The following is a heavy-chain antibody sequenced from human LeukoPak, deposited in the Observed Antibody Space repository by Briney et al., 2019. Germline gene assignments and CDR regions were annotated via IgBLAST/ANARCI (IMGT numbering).Heavy chain of an antibody. CDR2: ISYVATNK. D-gene: IGHD1-26*01. Sequence: GRSLRLSCAASGFIFSNYAMHWVRQAPGKGVEWVAVISYVATNKYYADSVKGRFTISRDNSKNTLFLQMNSLRAEDTAVYYCARGWELQDDYFDFWGQGTLVTVSS. CDR1: GFIFSNYA. V-gene: IGHV3-30*01. CDR3: ARGWELQDDYFDF. J-gene: IGHJ4*02.